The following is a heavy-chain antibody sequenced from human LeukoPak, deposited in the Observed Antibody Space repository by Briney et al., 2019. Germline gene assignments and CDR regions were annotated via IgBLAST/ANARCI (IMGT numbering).Heavy chain of an antibody. CDR3: APGRFGDISFVY. D-gene: IGHD3-10*01. V-gene: IGHV1-18*01. Sequence: ASVKVSCKSSGYTFTSYGITWVRQAPGQGLEWMGWINTYYGNTDYAQNFQGRVTMTTATSTSTAYMELRSLRSDDTIVDYCAPGRFGDISFVYCGQGTLVTVSS. CDR1: GYTFTSYG. CDR2: INTYYGNT. J-gene: IGHJ4*02.